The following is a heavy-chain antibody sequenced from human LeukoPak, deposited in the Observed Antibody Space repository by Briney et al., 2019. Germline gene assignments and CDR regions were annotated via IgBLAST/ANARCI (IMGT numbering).Heavy chain of an antibody. Sequence: PGGSLRLSCAASGFTVSSNHMSWVRQAPGKGLEWVSYISSSSSTIYCADSVKGRFTISRDNAKNSLYLQMNSLRDEDTAVYYCARATFLTPGIAVAGPFDYWGQGTLVTVSS. D-gene: IGHD6-19*01. V-gene: IGHV3-48*02. CDR1: GFTVSSNH. CDR3: ARATFLTPGIAVAGPFDY. J-gene: IGHJ4*02. CDR2: ISSSSSTI.